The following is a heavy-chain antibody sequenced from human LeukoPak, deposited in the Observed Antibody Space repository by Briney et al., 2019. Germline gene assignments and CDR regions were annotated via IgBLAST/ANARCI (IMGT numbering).Heavy chain of an antibody. Sequence: GESLKISCKTSGYSFTTYWIGWVRQMPGEGLEWMGIIYPSDSDTRYSPSVQGQVTISADKSISTAYLQWSSLKASDTAMYYCTSKPYYYASGSYWEYWGQGTLVTVSS. V-gene: IGHV5-51*01. CDR1: GYSFTTYW. D-gene: IGHD3-10*01. J-gene: IGHJ4*02. CDR3: TSKPYYYASGSYWEY. CDR2: IYPSDSDT.